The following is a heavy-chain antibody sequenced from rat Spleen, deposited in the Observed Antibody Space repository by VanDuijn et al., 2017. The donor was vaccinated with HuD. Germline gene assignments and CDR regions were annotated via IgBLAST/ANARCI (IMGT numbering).Heavy chain of an antibody. CDR1: GFSLTSYN. D-gene: IGHD1-5*01. Sequence: QVQLKESGPALVQPSQTLSLTCTVSGFSLTSYNVHWVRQTTGKGLEWMGVIWTGGSTAYTSLLKSRLSISRDTSKSQVFLKMNSLQTEDTATYYCARTYRYKIDYWGQGVMVTVSS. J-gene: IGHJ2*01. CDR3: ARTYRYKIDY. V-gene: IGHV2-30*01. CDR2: IWTGGST.